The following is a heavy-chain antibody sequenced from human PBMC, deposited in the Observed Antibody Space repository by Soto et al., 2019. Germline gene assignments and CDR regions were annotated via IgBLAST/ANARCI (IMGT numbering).Heavy chain of an antibody. CDR2: IWYDGSNK. V-gene: IGHV3-33*01. CDR3: ATTRGIAAAGTFH. D-gene: IGHD6-13*01. J-gene: IGHJ4*02. Sequence: QVQLVESGGGVVQPGRSLRLSCAASGFTFSSYGMHWVRQAPGKGLEWVAVIWYDGSNKYYADSVKGRFTISRDNSKNTLYLQMNSLRAEDTAVYYCATTRGIAAAGTFHWGQGTLVTVSS. CDR1: GFTFSSYG.